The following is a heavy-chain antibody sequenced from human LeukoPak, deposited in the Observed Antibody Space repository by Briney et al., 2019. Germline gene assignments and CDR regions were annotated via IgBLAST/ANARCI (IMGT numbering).Heavy chain of an antibody. V-gene: IGHV4-61*02. CDR1: GGSISSGSYY. Sequence: SQTLSLTCTVSGGSISSGSYYWSWIRQPAGKGLEWIGRIYTSGSTNYNPSLKSRVTIPVDTSKNQFSLKLSSVTAADTAVYYCARDMWLRYCSGGSCYSEAFDIWGQGTMVTVSS. J-gene: IGHJ3*02. CDR2: IYTSGST. CDR3: ARDMWLRYCSGGSCYSEAFDI. D-gene: IGHD2-15*01.